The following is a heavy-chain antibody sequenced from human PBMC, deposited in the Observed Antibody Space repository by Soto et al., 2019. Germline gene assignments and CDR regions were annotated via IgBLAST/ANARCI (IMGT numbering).Heavy chain of an antibody. CDR1: GFTFSSYA. CDR2: ISYDGSNA. CDR3: ASDGEWQLLGGSFDY. V-gene: IGHV3-30-3*01. J-gene: IGHJ4*02. Sequence: QVQLVESGGGVVQPGRSLRLSCVVSGFTFSSYAIHWVRQAPGKGLEWVAVISYDGSNAYYADSVKGRFTISRDNSKNTLYLQMNSLRAEDTAVYYCASDGEWQLLGGSFDYWGQGTLVTVSS. D-gene: IGHD1-26*01.